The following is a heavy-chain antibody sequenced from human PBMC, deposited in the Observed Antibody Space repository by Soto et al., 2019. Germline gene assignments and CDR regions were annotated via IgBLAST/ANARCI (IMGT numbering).Heavy chain of an antibody. J-gene: IGHJ4*02. D-gene: IGHD6-19*01. CDR2: IKSKTDGGTT. CDR1: GFAFSNAW. Sequence: PGGSLRLSCAASGFAFSNAWMSWVHQAPGKGLEWVGRIKSKTDGGTTDYAAPVKGRFTISRDDSKNTLYLQMNSLKTEDTAVYYCTTGISSGWYQAYFDYWGQGTLVTVSS. V-gene: IGHV3-15*01. CDR3: TTGISSGWYQAYFDY.